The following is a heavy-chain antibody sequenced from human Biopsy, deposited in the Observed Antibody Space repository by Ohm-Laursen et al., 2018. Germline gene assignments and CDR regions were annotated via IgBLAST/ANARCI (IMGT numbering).Heavy chain of an antibody. V-gene: IGHV4-31*02. CDR3: TRAGGGKIYGL. Sequence: SLSLSFTCTVSGVSNNTGDYYWTWIRQHPGSGVEWIGYIHYSGNTLSNTSLKSRLTISVDTSRNQFSLKLTSVTAADTALYYCTRAGGGKIYGLWGQGTLVTISS. J-gene: IGHJ4*02. CDR1: GVSNNTGDYY. D-gene: IGHD3-16*01. CDR2: IHYSGNT.